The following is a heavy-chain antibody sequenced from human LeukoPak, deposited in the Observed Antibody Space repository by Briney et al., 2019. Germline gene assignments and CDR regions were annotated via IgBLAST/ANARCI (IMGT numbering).Heavy chain of an antibody. Sequence: PGGSLRLSCAASGFTFSSYAMSWVRQAPGKGLEWVSAISGSGGSTYCADSVKGRFTISRDNSKSTLYLQMNSLRAEDTAVYYCARDNNSSSWYRYYYYGMDVWGQGTTVTVSS. CDR3: ARDNNSSSWYRYYYYGMDV. D-gene: IGHD6-13*01. CDR1: GFTFSSYA. J-gene: IGHJ6*02. V-gene: IGHV3-23*01. CDR2: ISGSGGST.